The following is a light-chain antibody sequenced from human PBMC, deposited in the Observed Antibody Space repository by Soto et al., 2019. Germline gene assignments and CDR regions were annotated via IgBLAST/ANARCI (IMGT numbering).Light chain of an antibody. CDR2: VAS. CDR1: QAIGNS. CDR3: QKYISAPFT. Sequence: DIQMTQSASSLSESVGDRVTITCRASQAIGNSLVWYQQKPGKVPKLLINVASTVQSGVPSRFRGSGSGTDFTLTISSLQPEDVATYYCQKYISAPFTFGGGTKVEI. J-gene: IGKJ4*01. V-gene: IGKV1-27*01.